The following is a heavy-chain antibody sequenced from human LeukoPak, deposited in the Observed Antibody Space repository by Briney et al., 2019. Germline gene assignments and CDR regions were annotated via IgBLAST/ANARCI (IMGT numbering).Heavy chain of an antibody. CDR3: ARTPIYYFDNSGYYN. CDR1: GGSISSYY. V-gene: IGHV4-59*12. Sequence: SETLSLTCTVSGGSISSYYWSWIRQPPGKGLERIGYIYYSGSTSYNPSLKSRVTMSVDTSKKQFSLRLSSVTAADTAAYYCARTPIYYFDNSGYYNWGQGTLGTVSS. D-gene: IGHD3-22*01. CDR2: IYYSGST. J-gene: IGHJ4*02.